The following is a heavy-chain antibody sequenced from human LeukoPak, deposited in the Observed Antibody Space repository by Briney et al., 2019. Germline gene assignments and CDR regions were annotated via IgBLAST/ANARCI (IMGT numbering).Heavy chain of an antibody. CDR3: ARAPYYDFWSGLYYMDV. V-gene: IGHV4-38-2*02. D-gene: IGHD3-3*01. J-gene: IGHJ6*03. CDR1: GYSISSGYY. CDR2: IYHSGST. Sequence: PSKTLSLTCTVSGYSISSGYYWGWIRQPPGKGLEWIGSIYHSGSTYYNPSLKSRVTISVDTSKNQFSLKLSSVTAADTAVYYCARAPYYDFWSGLYYMDVWGKGTTVTVSS.